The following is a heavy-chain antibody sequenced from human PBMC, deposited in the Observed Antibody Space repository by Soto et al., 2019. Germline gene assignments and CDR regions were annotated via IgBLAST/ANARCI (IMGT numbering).Heavy chain of an antibody. J-gene: IGHJ3*02. D-gene: IGHD3-10*01. Sequence: QVQLQESGPGLVKPSETLSLTCTVSGGSISSYYWSWIRQPPGKGLEWIGYIYYSGSTNYNPSLKSRFTISVDTSKNQFALELSFVTAADTAVYYCASRYGSFFDIWGQGTMVTVSS. CDR1: GGSISSYY. CDR2: IYYSGST. CDR3: ASRYGSFFDI. V-gene: IGHV4-59*08.